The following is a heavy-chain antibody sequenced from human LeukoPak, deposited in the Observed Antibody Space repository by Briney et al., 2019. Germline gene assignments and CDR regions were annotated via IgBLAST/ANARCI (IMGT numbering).Heavy chain of an antibody. V-gene: IGHV3-74*01. Sequence: PGGSLRLSCAASGFTFSSYWMHWVRQAPGKGLVWVSRLNSDGSSTSYADSVKGRFTISRDNAETTLHLQMNNLSAEDTVVYYCARASNRNSINFDYWGQGALVTVSS. CDR3: ARASNRNSINFDY. J-gene: IGHJ4*02. CDR2: LNSDGSST. CDR1: GFTFSSYW. D-gene: IGHD1-1*01.